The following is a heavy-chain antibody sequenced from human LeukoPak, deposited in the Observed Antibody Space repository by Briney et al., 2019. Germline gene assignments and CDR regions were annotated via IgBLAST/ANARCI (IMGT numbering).Heavy chain of an antibody. Sequence: PGGSLRLSCAASGFTFSTYWMTWLRQVPGKGLEWVADIKPDGTEKLYLDSVKGRFAISRDNAENSLYLQMNYLRAEDTAIYYCARDWAHYEYWGQGTLVTVSS. D-gene: IGHD7-27*01. V-gene: IGHV3-7*01. CDR2: IKPDGTEK. CDR1: GFTFSTYW. CDR3: ARDWAHYEY. J-gene: IGHJ4*02.